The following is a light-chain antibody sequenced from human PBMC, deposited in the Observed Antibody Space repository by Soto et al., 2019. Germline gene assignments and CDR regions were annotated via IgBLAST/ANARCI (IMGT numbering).Light chain of an antibody. CDR3: CSYAGTYSYV. J-gene: IGLJ1*01. V-gene: IGLV2-11*01. CDR1: SSDVVAYNY. Sequence: QSLLTQPGWVCGSRGQSFTISCTGTSSDVVAYNYVSWYQQHSGKAPKFMIYDVSKRPSGVPDRFSGSKSGNTASLTISGLQAEDEADYYCCSYAGTYSYVFGTGTKVTVL. CDR2: DVS.